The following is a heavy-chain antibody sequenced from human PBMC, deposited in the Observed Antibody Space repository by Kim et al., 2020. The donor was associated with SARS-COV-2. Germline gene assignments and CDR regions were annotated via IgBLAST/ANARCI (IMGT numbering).Heavy chain of an antibody. CDR2: IIPLFGTV. J-gene: IGHJ5*02. V-gene: IGHV1-69*13. CDR1: GDTFSSYT. Sequence: SVKVSCKVPGDTFSSYTFNWLRQVPGQGLEWIGGIIPLFGTVKYAQKFQGRVTITADESTNTVYMGLSSLRSEDTALFYCARGDVVVESATPPDRWGQG. CDR3: ARGDVVVESATPPDR. D-gene: IGHD2-15*01.